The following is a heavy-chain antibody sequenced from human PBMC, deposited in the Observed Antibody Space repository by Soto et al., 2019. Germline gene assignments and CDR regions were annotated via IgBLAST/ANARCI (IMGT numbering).Heavy chain of an antibody. D-gene: IGHD6-13*01. CDR1: GFTFSAHA. Sequence: GGSLRLSCAASGFTFSAHAMHWVRQAPGKGLECVAIVSFDGSNKYYADSVKGRFTISRDNSKNTLYLQMSGLTPEDTAFYYCARDQTGITTAGGGRIDHWGQGTLVTVSS. J-gene: IGHJ4*02. CDR2: VSFDGSNK. CDR3: ARDQTGITTAGGGRIDH. V-gene: IGHV3-30-3*01.